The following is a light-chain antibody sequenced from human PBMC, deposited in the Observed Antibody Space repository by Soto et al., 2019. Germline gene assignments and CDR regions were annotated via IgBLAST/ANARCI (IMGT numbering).Light chain of an antibody. J-gene: IGKJ5*01. CDR2: GAK. CDR3: QQCHATAPR. V-gene: IGKV1-39*01. CDR1: QAISND. Sequence: DIQMTQSPSFRSASVGDRVTITCRASQAISNDVNWCQQRPGKAPNLLIFGAKTLQSGTPSRSTGSGSGTHLTPRITTQKTEHVKLYYCQQCHATAPRFAQGTRLEIK.